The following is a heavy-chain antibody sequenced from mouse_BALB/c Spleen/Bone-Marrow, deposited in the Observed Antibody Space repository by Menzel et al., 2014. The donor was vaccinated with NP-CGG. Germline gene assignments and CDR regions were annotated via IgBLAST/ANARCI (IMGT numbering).Heavy chain of an antibody. CDR3: TRGLRAWFAY. D-gene: IGHD3-1*01. J-gene: IGHJ3*01. CDR1: GYTFSSYY. Sequence: QVQLPQSGAELVKPGASVKLSCKASGYTFSSYYMYWVKQRPGQGLEWIGEINPSNGGTKFNEKFKSKATLTVDKSSSTAYMQLSSLTFEDSAVYYCTRGLRAWFAYWGQGTLVTVSA. V-gene: IGHV1S81*02. CDR2: INPSNGGT.